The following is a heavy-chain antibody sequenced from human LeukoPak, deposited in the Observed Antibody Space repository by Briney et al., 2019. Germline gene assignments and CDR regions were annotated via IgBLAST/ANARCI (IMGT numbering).Heavy chain of an antibody. CDR2: IYYSGRT. J-gene: IGHJ4*02. CDR1: GGSLTNYY. D-gene: IGHD3-9*01. CDR3: VRESDWLFDH. Sequence: SETLSLTCTVSGGSLTNYYWSWVRQYPEGGLEWMGFIYYSGRTYYNPSLKGRATISVDTSKNQFSLSLNSVTAADTAVYYCVRESDWLFDHWGQGTLVTVSS. V-gene: IGHV4-59*01.